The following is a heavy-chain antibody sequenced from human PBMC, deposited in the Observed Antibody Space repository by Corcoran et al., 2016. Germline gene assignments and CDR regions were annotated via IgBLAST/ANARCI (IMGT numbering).Heavy chain of an antibody. CDR1: GFSLSNARMG. CDR3: ARILVQVDYDILTGYND. J-gene: IGHJ4*02. V-gene: IGHV2-26*01. Sequence: QVTLKESGPVLVKPTETLTLTCTVSGFSLSNARMGVSWIRQPPGKALEWLAHIFSNDEKSYRTSLESRLTISKDTSKSKVVLTITNMDPVDTATYVLARILVQVDYDILTGYNDWGQGTLVTVSA. CDR2: IFSNDEK. D-gene: IGHD3-9*01.